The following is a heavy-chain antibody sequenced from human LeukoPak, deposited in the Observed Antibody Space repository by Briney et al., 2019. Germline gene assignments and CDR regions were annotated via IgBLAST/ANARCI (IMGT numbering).Heavy chain of an antibody. CDR1: GFTFSSYG. CDR3: ARDSSSFSFDY. Sequence: GGSLRLSCAASGFTFSSYGMHWVRQAPGKGLEWVAVIWYDGSNKYYADSVKGRFTISRDNSKNTLYLQMNSLRAEDTAVYYCARDSSSFSFDYWAREPWSPSPQ. V-gene: IGHV3-33*01. J-gene: IGHJ4*02. CDR2: IWYDGSNK. D-gene: IGHD6-13*01.